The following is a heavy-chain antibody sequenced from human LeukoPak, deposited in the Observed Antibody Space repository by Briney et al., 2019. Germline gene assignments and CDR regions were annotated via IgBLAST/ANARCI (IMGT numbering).Heavy chain of an antibody. Sequence: GGSLRLSCAASGFTFSSYSMNWVRQAPGKGLEWVSYISSSSSTIYYADSVKGRFTISRDNAKNSLYLQMNSLRAEDTAVYYCARVGYFDWLLFWGQGTLVTVSS. CDR3: ARVGYFDWLLF. CDR1: GFTFSSYS. D-gene: IGHD3-9*01. CDR2: ISSSSSTI. J-gene: IGHJ4*02. V-gene: IGHV3-48*04.